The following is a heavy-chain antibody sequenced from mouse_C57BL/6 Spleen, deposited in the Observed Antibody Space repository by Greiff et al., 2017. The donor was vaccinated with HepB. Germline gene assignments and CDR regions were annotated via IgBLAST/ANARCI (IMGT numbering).Heavy chain of an antibody. J-gene: IGHJ3*01. CDR2: IYPGSGNT. Sequence: VQLVESGPELVKPGASVKISCKASGYSFTSYYIHWVKQRPGQGLEWIGWIYPGSGNTKYNEKFKGKATLTADTSSSTAYMQLSSLTSEDSAVYYCASYYGSSPWFAYWGQGTLVTVSA. CDR1: GYSFTSYY. V-gene: IGHV1-66*01. CDR3: ASYYGSSPWFAY. D-gene: IGHD1-1*01.